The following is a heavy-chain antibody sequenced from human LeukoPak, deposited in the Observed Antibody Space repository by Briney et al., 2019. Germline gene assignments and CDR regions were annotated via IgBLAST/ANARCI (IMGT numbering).Heavy chain of an antibody. CDR3: ARPTYRVGATAK. Sequence: GGSLRLSCAASGFTFSSYEMNWVRQAPGKGLEWVSYISSSGSTIYYADSVKGRFTISRDNAKNSLYLKMNSLRAEDTAVYYCARPTYRVGATAKWGQGTLVTVSS. CDR1: GFTFSSYE. J-gene: IGHJ4*02. D-gene: IGHD1-26*01. CDR2: ISSSGSTI. V-gene: IGHV3-48*03.